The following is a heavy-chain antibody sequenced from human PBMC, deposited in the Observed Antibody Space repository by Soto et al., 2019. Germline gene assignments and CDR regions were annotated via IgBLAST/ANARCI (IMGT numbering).Heavy chain of an antibody. D-gene: IGHD1-26*01. CDR2: IVVGSGNT. J-gene: IGHJ3*02. CDR3: ARHGITGSYYDAFDI. V-gene: IGHV1-58*01. CDR1: GFTFTSSA. Sequence: GASVKVSCQASGFTFTSSAVQWVRQARGQRLEWIGWIVVGSGNTNYAQKFQERVTITRDMSTSTAYMELSSLRSEDTAVYYCARHGITGSYYDAFDIWGQGTMVTVSS.